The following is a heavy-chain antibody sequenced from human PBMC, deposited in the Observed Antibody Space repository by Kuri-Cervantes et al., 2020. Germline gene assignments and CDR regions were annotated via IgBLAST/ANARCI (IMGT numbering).Heavy chain of an antibody. D-gene: IGHD2-15*01. J-gene: IGHJ4*02. CDR3: ARGRMALLGVVAVLDYFDY. CDR1: GFTFSSYW. V-gene: IGHV3-7*03. CDR2: IKQDGSEK. Sequence: GESLKISCAASGFTFSSYWMSWVRQAPGKGLEWVANIKQDGSEKYYVDSVKGRFTISRDNSKNTLYLQMNSLRAEDTALYHCARGRMALLGVVAVLDYFDYWGQGTLVTVSS.